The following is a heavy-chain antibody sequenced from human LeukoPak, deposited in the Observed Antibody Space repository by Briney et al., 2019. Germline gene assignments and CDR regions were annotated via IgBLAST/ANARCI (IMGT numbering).Heavy chain of an antibody. Sequence: GRSLRLSCAASGFTFSSYAMNWVRQAPGKGLEWVSLISSSGDNPYYADSVKGRFTISRDNSKNTVSLQMNSLRAEDTAVYYCAKDVRVGGGGMDVWGQGTPVTVSS. J-gene: IGHJ6*02. CDR1: GFTFSSYA. V-gene: IGHV3-23*01. CDR3: AKDVRVGGGGMDV. D-gene: IGHD1-26*01. CDR2: ISSSGDNP.